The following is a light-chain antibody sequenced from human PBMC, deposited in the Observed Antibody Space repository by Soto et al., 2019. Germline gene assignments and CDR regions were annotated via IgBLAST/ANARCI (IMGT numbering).Light chain of an antibody. Sequence: QSVLTQPRSVSGSPGQSVTISCTGTNSDVGRYNFVSWYQQLPGKAPKLLISAVSQRPSGVPDRFSGSKSGNTASLTISGLQADDEGTYYCSSYGGYNNVVFGTGTKVTAL. V-gene: IGLV2-11*01. J-gene: IGLJ1*01. CDR2: AVS. CDR3: SSYGGYNNVV. CDR1: NSDVGRYNF.